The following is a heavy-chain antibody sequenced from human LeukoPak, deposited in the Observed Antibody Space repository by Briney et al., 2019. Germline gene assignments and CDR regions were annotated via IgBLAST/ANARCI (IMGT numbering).Heavy chain of an antibody. CDR2: IYYSGST. D-gene: IGHD2-2*01. CDR3: ARGYCSSTSCYEGYFQH. V-gene: IGHV4-31*03. Sequence: SQTLSLTCTVSGGFISSGGYYWSWVRQHPGKGLEWIVYIYYSGSTYYNPSLKSRVTISVDTSKNQFSLKLSSVTAADTAVYYCARGYCSSTSCYEGYFQHWGQGTLVTVSS. J-gene: IGHJ1*01. CDR1: GGFISSGGYY.